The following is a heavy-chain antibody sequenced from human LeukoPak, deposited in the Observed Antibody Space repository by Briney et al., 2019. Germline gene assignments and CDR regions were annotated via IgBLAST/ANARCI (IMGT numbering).Heavy chain of an antibody. CDR2: ISGSGGDT. V-gene: IGHV3-23*01. J-gene: IGHJ6*03. Sequence: PGGSLRLSCAASGFTFSSYSMNWVRQAPGKGLEWVSTISGSGGDTYYADSVKGRFTISRDNSKTTLYLQMNSLRAEATAVYYCAKTDSFGVSYYYMDVWGKGTTVTVSS. CDR1: GFTFSSYS. CDR3: AKTDSFGVSYYYMDV. D-gene: IGHD3-3*01.